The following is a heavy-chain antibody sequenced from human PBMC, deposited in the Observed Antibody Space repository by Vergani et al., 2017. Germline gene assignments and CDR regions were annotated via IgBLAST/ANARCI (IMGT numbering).Heavy chain of an antibody. D-gene: IGHD3-9*01. CDR1: GGTFSSYA. J-gene: IGHJ6*02. Sequence: QVQLVQSGAEVKKPGSSVKVSCKASGGTFSSYAISWVRQAPGQGLEWMGGIIPIFGTANYAQEFQGRVTLTADESTSTAYMELSSLRSEDTAVYYCATGDSYGILIGYAYYSYYGMDVWGQGTTVTVSS. V-gene: IGHV1-69*01. CDR3: ATGDSYGILIGYAYYSYYGMDV. CDR2: IIPIFGTA.